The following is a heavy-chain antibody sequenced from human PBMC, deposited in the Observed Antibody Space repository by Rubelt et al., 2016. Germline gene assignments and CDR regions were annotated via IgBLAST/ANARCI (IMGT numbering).Heavy chain of an antibody. D-gene: IGHD5-18*01. CDR1: GYTFTSSA. Sequence: QVQLVQSGAEVKKPGASVKVSCKASGYTFTSSAMHWVRQAPGQRLEWMGWINAGNGNTKYPQKFQGRVTITRDTSASTAYMELSSLRSEDTAVYYCARSKDTAMVTDADWYFDLWGRGTLVTVSS. V-gene: IGHV1-3*01. CDR2: INAGNGNT. CDR3: ARSKDTAMVTDADWYFDL. J-gene: IGHJ2*01.